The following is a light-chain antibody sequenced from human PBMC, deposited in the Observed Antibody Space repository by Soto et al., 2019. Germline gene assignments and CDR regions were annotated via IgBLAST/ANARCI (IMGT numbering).Light chain of an antibody. CDR2: GNN. V-gene: IGLV1-40*01. CDR1: SSNIGAGYD. Sequence: QSVLTQPPSVSGAPGQRVTISCSGSSSNIGAGYDVHWYQQLPGTAPKLLIYGNNNRPPGLPDRFSGSKSGTSASVAITGLQAEDEADYYCQSYDSSLITYVFGTGTKLTVL. CDR3: QSYDSSLITYV. J-gene: IGLJ1*01.